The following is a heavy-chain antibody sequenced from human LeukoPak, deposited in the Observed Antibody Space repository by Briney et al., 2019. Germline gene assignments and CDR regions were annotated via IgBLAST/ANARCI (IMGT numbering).Heavy chain of an antibody. CDR3: ARDLYRIVVVPHYFDY. D-gene: IGHD3-22*01. V-gene: IGHV3-30*04. CDR1: GFTFSSYA. J-gene: IGHJ4*02. Sequence: GGSLRLSCAASGFTFSSYAMHWVRQAPGKGLEWVAVISYDGSNKYYADSVKGRFTISRDSSKNTLYLQMNSLRAEDTAVYYCARDLYRIVVVPHYFDYWGQGILVTVSS. CDR2: ISYDGSNK.